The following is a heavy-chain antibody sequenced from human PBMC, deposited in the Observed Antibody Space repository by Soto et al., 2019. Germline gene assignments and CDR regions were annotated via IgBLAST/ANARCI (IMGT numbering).Heavy chain of an antibody. J-gene: IGHJ4*02. CDR3: ARRSSSWYFDY. CDR1: GFTFISYA. V-gene: IGHV3-23*01. CDR2: ITSSGATT. D-gene: IGHD6-13*01. Sequence: GGSLRLSCAASGFTFISYATSWVRQAPGKGLEWVSSITSSGATTYYADSVKGRFIISRDNSKNTLNLQMNSLRAEDTAVYYCARRSSSWYFDYWGQGTLVTVSS.